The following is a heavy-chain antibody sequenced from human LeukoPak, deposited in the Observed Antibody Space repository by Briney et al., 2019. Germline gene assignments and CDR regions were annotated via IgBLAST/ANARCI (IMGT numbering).Heavy chain of an antibody. J-gene: IGHJ4*02. Sequence: SQALSLTCTVSGGSISSGGFYWSWSRQHPGKGLEWIGYIYYSGSTYYNPSLKSRVTISVDTSKNHFSLKLSSVTAADRAVYYCAYSGGSYFDYWGQGTLVTVSS. V-gene: IGHV4-31*03. CDR2: IYYSGST. CDR3: AYSGGSYFDY. CDR1: GGSISSGGFY. D-gene: IGHD2-15*01.